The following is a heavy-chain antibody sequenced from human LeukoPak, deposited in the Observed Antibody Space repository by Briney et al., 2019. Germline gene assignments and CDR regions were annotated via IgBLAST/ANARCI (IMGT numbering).Heavy chain of an antibody. D-gene: IGHD6-13*01. J-gene: IGHJ4*02. V-gene: IGHV5-51*01. Sequence: GESLKISCKGSGYRFTSYWIGWLRQMPGKGLEWMGIIYPGDSDTRYSPSFQGQVTISADKSISTAYLQWSSLKASDTAMYYCALPILDPSRWFQFDYWGQGTLVTVSS. CDR1: GYRFTSYW. CDR3: ALPILDPSRWFQFDY. CDR2: IYPGDSDT.